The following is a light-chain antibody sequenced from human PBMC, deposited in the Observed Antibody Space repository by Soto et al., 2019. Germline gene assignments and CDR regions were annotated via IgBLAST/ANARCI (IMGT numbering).Light chain of an antibody. CDR1: QGIRRD. V-gene: IGKV1-9*01. CDR2: AAS. Sequence: DIQLTQSPSFLSASVGDRVTITCRASQGIRRDLAWYQQKPGKAPKLLIYAASTLQGGVPSRFSGSGSGTDFTLTISSLQPEDFATCYCQQLHSYPRTFGQGNKMEIK. CDR3: QQLHSYPRT. J-gene: IGKJ2*01.